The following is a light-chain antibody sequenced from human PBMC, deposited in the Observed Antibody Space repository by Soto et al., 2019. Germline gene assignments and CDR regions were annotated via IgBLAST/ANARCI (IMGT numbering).Light chain of an antibody. Sequence: DIQMTQSPSSLSASVGDRVTITCRASQTISSYLNWHQQKPGKAPTLLIYAASSLQSGLQSIFSGSASGTDFTLTISILQPEDFATYYCQQSYSTLWTFGQGTKVEIK. CDR1: QTISSY. J-gene: IGKJ1*01. V-gene: IGKV1-39*01. CDR2: AAS. CDR3: QQSYSTLWT.